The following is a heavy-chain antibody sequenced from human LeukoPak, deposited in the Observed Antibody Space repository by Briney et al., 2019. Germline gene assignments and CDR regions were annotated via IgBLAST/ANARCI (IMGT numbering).Heavy chain of an antibody. CDR2: VTSSSTYI. Sequence: GGSLRLSCAASGFTFSSYSMNWVRQAPGRGLEWVSSVTSSSTYIYYADSVTGRFTISRDNAKKSLYLQMNSLRAEDTAVYYCARASQYCSSTGCHYYFDYWGQGTLVTVSS. V-gene: IGHV3-21*01. CDR3: ARASQYCSSTGCHYYFDY. D-gene: IGHD2-2*01. J-gene: IGHJ4*02. CDR1: GFTFSSYS.